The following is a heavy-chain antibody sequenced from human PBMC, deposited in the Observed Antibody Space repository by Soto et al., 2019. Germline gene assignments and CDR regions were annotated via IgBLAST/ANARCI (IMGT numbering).Heavy chain of an antibody. D-gene: IGHD4-17*01. V-gene: IGHV4-39*01. CDR2: IYYSGST. Sequence: SETLSVTCTVLGGSISSGDYYRGWIRQPPGKGLEWIGSIYYSGSTYYNPSLKSRVTISVDTSKNQFSLKLSSVTAADTAVYYCASRGFYGYGMDVWGQGTTVTV. CDR1: GGSISSGDYY. CDR3: ASRGFYGYGMDV. J-gene: IGHJ6*02.